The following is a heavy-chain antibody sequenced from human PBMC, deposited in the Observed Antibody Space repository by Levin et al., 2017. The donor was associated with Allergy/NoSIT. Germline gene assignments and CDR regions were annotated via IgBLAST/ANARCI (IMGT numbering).Heavy chain of an antibody. CDR2: ISYDGSNK. D-gene: IGHD1-26*01. CDR3: ARASIVGVTGGWFDP. V-gene: IGHV3-30-3*01. CDR1: GFTFSSYA. Sequence: PGGSLRLSCAASGFTFSSYAMHWVRQAPGKGLEWVTVISYDGSNKYYADSVKGRFTISRDNSENTLYLQMNSLRTDDTAVYHCARASIVGVTGGWFDPWGQGTLVTVSS. J-gene: IGHJ5*02.